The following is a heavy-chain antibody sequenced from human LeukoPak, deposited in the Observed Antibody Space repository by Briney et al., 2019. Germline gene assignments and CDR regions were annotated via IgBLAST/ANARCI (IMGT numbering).Heavy chain of an antibody. V-gene: IGHV3-33*01. D-gene: IGHD2-21*02. Sequence: GGSLRLSCAASGFTFSSYGMHWVRQAPGKGLEWVAVIWYDGSNKYYADSVKGRFTISRDNSKNTLYLQMNSLRAEDTAVYYCARGRPESIVVVTAGDAFDIWGQGTMVTVSS. CDR2: IWYDGSNK. CDR1: GFTFSSYG. J-gene: IGHJ3*02. CDR3: ARGRPESIVVVTAGDAFDI.